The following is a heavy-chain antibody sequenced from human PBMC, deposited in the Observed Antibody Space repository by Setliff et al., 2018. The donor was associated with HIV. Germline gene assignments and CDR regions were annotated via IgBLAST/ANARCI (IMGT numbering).Heavy chain of an antibody. CDR2: IIPILGIA. D-gene: IGHD3-9*01. J-gene: IGHJ3*02. CDR1: GGTFSSYA. CDR3: ATDAYHDSLTGPTPGAFDI. V-gene: IGHV1-69*10. Sequence: SVKVSCKASGGTFSSYAISWVRQAPGQGLEWMGGIIPILGIANYAQKFQGRVTMTEDTATDTAYMELSSLRSEDTAVYYCATDAYHDSLTGPTPGAFDIWGQGTMVTVSS.